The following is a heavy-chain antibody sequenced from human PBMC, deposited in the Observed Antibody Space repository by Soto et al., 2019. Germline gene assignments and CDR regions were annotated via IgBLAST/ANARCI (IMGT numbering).Heavy chain of an antibody. CDR2: IYYSGST. CDR3: ARHVMGGYSSSWYWDWFDP. CDR1: GGSISSYY. D-gene: IGHD6-13*01. V-gene: IGHV4-59*08. Sequence: ASETLSLTCTVSGGSISSYYWSWIRQPPGKGLEWIGYIYYSGSTNYNPSLKSRVTISVDTSKNQFSLKLSSVTAADTAVYYCARHVMGGYSSSWYWDWFDPWGQGTLVTVSS. J-gene: IGHJ5*02.